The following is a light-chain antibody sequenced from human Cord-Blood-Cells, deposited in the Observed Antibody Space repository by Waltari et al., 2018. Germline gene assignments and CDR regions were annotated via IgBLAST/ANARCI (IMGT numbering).Light chain of an antibody. Sequence: QSALTQPASVSGSPGQSITISCTGTSSDVGGYNYDPWYQQHPGKAPKLMIYDVSKRPSGVSNRFSGSKSGNTASLTISGLQAEDEADYYCSSYTSSSTFVFGTGTKVTVL. CDR3: SSYTSSSTFV. V-gene: IGLV2-14*01. CDR2: DVS. J-gene: IGLJ1*01. CDR1: SSDVGGYNY.